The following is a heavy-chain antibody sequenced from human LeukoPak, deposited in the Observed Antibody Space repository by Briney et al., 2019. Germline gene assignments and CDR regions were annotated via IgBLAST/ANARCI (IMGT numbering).Heavy chain of an antibody. CDR1: GGSISSYY. V-gene: IGHV4-4*07. CDR3: ARADYYDSSGYYFPGFDY. J-gene: IGHJ4*02. CDR2: IYTSGST. D-gene: IGHD3-22*01. Sequence: SETLSLTCTVAGGSISSYYWSWIRQPAGKGLEWIGSIYTSGSTNYNPSLESRVTMSVDTSKNQFSLKLSSVTAADTAVYYCARADYYDSSGYYFPGFDYWGQGTLVSVSS.